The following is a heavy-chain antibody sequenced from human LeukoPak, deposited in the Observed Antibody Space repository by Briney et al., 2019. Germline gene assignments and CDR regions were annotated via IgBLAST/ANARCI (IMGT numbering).Heavy chain of an antibody. V-gene: IGHV1-18*01. CDR2: ISAYNGNT. CDR3: ARDHFGNPKEAFDI. Sequence: ASVKVSCKASGYTFTSYGISWVRQAPGQGLEWMGWISAYNGNTNYAQKLQGRVTMTTDTSTSTAYMELRSLRSDDTAVYYCARDHFGNPKEAFDIWGQGTMVTVSS. D-gene: IGHD3-10*01. J-gene: IGHJ3*02. CDR1: GYTFTSYG.